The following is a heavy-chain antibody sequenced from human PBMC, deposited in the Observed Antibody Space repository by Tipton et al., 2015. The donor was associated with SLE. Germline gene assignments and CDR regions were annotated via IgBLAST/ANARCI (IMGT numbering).Heavy chain of an antibody. Sequence: QLVQSGAEVKKPGESLKISCKGSGYSFTNYWIGWVRQMPGKGLEWMGINFPGDSDSRYSPSFQGQVTISADKSINTVYLQWISLKAADTAMYYCARAYDGCGYHACGRRTQVTVSS. CDR2: NFPGDSDS. CDR1: GYSFTNYW. J-gene: IGHJ5*02. CDR3: ARAYDGCGYHA. V-gene: IGHV5-51*03. D-gene: IGHD3-22*01.